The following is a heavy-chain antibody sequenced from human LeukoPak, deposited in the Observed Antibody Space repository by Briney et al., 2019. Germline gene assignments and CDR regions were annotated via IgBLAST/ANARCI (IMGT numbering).Heavy chain of an antibody. D-gene: IGHD1-26*01. CDR1: GFTFSSYS. V-gene: IGHV3-21*01. CDR2: ISSSSSYI. J-gene: IGHJ6*04. CDR3: ARDRGLVGATCLDV. Sequence: GGSLRLSCAASGFTFSSYSMNWVRQAPGKGLEWVSSISSSSSYIYYADSVKGRFTISRDNAKNSLYLQMNSLRAEDTAVYYCARDRGLVGATCLDVWGKGTTVTVSS.